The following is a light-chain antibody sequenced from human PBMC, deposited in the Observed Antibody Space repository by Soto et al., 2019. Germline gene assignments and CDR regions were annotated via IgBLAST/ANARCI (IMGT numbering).Light chain of an antibody. CDR3: ASWDDSLSGVV. CDR2: NNN. J-gene: IGLJ2*01. CDR1: TSNIGTNL. V-gene: IGLV1-47*02. Sequence: QLVLAQPPSASGTPGQRVTISCSGSTSNIGTNLGSWYQQLPGTAPKLLIYNNNERPSGVPDRFSGSKSGTSASLAISGLRSEDEADYYCASWDDSLSGVVFGGGTKVTVL.